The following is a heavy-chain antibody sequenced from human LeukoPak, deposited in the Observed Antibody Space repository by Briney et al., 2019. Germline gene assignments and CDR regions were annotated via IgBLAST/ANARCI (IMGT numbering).Heavy chain of an antibody. CDR1: GFTFSSYA. CDR2: ISYDGSNK. Sequence: GGSLRLSCAASGFTFSSYAMHWVRQAPGKGLEWVAVISYDGSNKYYADSVKGRFTISRDNSKNTLYLQMNSLRAEDTAVYYCVREGDYDILTGYSSPHFDYWGQGTLVTVSS. D-gene: IGHD3-9*01. V-gene: IGHV3-30*04. J-gene: IGHJ4*02. CDR3: VREGDYDILTGYSSPHFDY.